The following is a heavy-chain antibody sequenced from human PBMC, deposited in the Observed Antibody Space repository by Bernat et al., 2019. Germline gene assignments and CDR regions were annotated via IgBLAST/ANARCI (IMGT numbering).Heavy chain of an antibody. Sequence: EVQLVESGGGLVQPGGSLRLSCAASGFTFSSYSMNWVRQAPGKGLEWVGRIKRNIDGGTTDYAAPVKGRFTISRDDSKNTLYLEMNSLDVEDTAVYYCTKDYWNYLDYWGQGTLVTVSS. CDR1: GFTFSSYS. V-gene: IGHV3-15*07. CDR3: TKDYWNYLDY. J-gene: IGHJ4*02. CDR2: IKRNIDGGTT. D-gene: IGHD1-1*01.